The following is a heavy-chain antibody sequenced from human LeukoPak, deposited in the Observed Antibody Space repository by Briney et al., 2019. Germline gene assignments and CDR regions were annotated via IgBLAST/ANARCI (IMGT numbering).Heavy chain of an antibody. J-gene: IGHJ6*03. D-gene: IGHD2/OR15-2a*01. CDR3: ARPPREYRQPLSFDYYYYMDV. V-gene: IGHV1-2*02. CDR1: GYTFTGYY. Sequence: GASVEVSCKASGYTFTGYYMHWVRQAPGQGLEWMGWINPNSGGTNYAQKFQGRVTMTRDTSISTAYMELSRLRSDDTAVYYCARPPREYRQPLSFDYYYYMDVWGKGTTVTVSS. CDR2: INPNSGGT.